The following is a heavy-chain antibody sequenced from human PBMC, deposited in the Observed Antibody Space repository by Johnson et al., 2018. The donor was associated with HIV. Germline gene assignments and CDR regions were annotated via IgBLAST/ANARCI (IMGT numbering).Heavy chain of an antibody. CDR3: ATELSLLRDAFDI. Sequence: QVQLVESGGGVVQPGGSLRLSCPASGLAFSSSGLHWVRQAPGKGLEWVAFIRYDVTKKYYADSVKGRFTISRDNFKNRLYLQMDSLRAEDTAVYYCATELSLLRDAFDIWGQGTMVTVSS. J-gene: IGHJ3*02. V-gene: IGHV3-30*02. CDR2: IRYDVTKK. D-gene: IGHD3-16*02. CDR1: GLAFSSSG.